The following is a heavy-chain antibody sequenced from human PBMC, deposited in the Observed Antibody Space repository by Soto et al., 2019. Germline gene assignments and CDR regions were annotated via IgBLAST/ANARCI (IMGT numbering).Heavy chain of an antibody. CDR2: IWYDGSNK. CDR1: GFTFSSYC. CDR3: ARDIEWLVESIDY. D-gene: IGHD6-19*01. Sequence: GGSLRLSCAASGFTFSSYCMHWVRQDPGKGLEWVAVIWYDGSNKYYADSVKGRFTISRDNSKNTLYLQMNSLRAEDTAVYYCARDIEWLVESIDYWGQGTLVTVSS. V-gene: IGHV3-33*01. J-gene: IGHJ4*02.